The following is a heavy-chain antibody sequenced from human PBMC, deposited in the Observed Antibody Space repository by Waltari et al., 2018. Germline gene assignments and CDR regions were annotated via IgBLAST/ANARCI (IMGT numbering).Heavy chain of an antibody. CDR2: IDYSGIT. J-gene: IGHJ4*02. CDR1: GGSISSSSYY. Sequence: QLQLQESGPGLVKPSETLSLTCTVSGGSISSSSYYWGWIRQPPGKGLEWSGSIDYSGITYSNPSLKSQVTISVDTSKNQFSLRLSSVTAADTAVYYCANGGSTDFMIDYWGQGTLVTVSS. V-gene: IGHV4-39*07. CDR3: ANGGSTDFMIDY. D-gene: IGHD1-26*01.